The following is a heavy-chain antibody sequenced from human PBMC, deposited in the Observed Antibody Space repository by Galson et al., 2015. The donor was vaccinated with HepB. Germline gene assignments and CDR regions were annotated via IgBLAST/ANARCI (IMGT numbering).Heavy chain of an antibody. D-gene: IGHD6-13*01. CDR1: GFTVSSNY. J-gene: IGHJ3*02. CDR3: ARDVAAAGTLSNAFDI. CDR2: IYSGGST. V-gene: IGHV3-53*01. Sequence: CAASGFTVSSNYMSWVRQAPGKGLEWVSVIYSGGSTYYADSVKGRFTISRDNAKNSLYLQMNSLRAEDTAVYYCARDVAAAGTLSNAFDIWGQGTMVTVSS.